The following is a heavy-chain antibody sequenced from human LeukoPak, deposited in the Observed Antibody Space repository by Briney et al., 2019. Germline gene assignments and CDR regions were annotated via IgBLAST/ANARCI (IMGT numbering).Heavy chain of an antibody. V-gene: IGHV3-30*14. J-gene: IGHJ4*02. Sequence: GGSLRLSCAASGFTFSSYAMHWVRQAPGKGLEWVAVISYDGSNKYYADSVKGRFTISRDNSKNTLYLQMNSLRAEDTAVYYCARGTYSSSWGLLDYWGQGTLVTVSS. D-gene: IGHD6-13*01. CDR1: GFTFSSYA. CDR3: ARGTYSSSWGLLDY. CDR2: ISYDGSNK.